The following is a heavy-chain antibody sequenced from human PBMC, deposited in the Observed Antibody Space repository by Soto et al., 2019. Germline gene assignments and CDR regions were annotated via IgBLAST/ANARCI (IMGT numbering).Heavy chain of an antibody. D-gene: IGHD4-4*01. Sequence: EVQLLESGGGLVQPGGSLRLSCAASGFTFSSYAMSWVRQAPGKGLEWVSAISGSGGSTYYADSVKGRFTISRDNSKNTLYLQMNSQRAENTAVYYCAKDQDCYSNYPDRYFDYWGQGTLVTVSS. V-gene: IGHV3-23*01. J-gene: IGHJ4*02. CDR1: GFTFSSYA. CDR2: ISGSGGST. CDR3: AKDQDCYSNYPDRYFDY.